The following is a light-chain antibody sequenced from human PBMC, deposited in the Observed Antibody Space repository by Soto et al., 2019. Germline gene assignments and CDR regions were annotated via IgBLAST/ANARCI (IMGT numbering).Light chain of an antibody. CDR2: DAS. CDR1: QSVSSK. Sequence: EIVMTQSPATLSVSPGERATLSCRASQSVSSKLAWYQQIPGQAPRLLIHDASTRATGIPARFSGSGSGTEFTLTISSLQYEDFAVYYCQQYNDWPLTFGQGTRLAIK. CDR3: QQYNDWPLT. J-gene: IGKJ5*01. V-gene: IGKV3D-15*01.